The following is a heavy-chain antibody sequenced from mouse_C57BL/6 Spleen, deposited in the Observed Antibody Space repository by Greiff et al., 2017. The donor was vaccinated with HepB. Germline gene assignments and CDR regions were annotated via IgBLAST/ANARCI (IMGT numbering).Heavy chain of an antibody. D-gene: IGHD3-3*01. J-gene: IGHJ4*01. V-gene: IGHV5-16*01. Sequence: EVMLVESEGGLVQPGSSMKLSCTASGFSFSDYYMAWVRQVPEKGLEWVANINYDGSSTYYLDSLKSRFIISRDNAKNILYLQMSSLKSEDTATYYCARDRGPMDYWGQGTSVTVSS. CDR2: INYDGSST. CDR1: GFSFSDYY. CDR3: ARDRGPMDY.